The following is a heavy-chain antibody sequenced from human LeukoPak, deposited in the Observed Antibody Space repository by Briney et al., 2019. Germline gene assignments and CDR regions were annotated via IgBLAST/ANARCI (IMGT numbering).Heavy chain of an antibody. V-gene: IGHV3-30*02. CDR3: AKDRSFVITPFDY. J-gene: IGHJ4*02. D-gene: IGHD3-22*01. CDR2: IRFDGNDK. Sequence: GGSLRLSCAASGFTFSSYGIHWVRQAPGKGLEWVAFIRFDGNDKYYADSVKGRFTLSRDNSNNTLYLQMNSLRAEDTAVYYCAKDRSFVITPFDYWGQGTLVTVSS. CDR1: GFTFSSYG.